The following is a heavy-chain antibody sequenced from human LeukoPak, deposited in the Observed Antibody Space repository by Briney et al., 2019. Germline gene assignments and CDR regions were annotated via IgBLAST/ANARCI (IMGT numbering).Heavy chain of an antibody. V-gene: IGHV3-23*01. CDR2: ISGSGGST. Sequence: HPGGSLRLSCAASGFTFSSYAMSWVRQAPGKGLEWVSAISGSGGSTYYADSVKGRFTISRDNSKNTLYLQMNSLRAEDTAVYYWAKGSPNASGGSPFLYSSVMDVWGKGPRFTVPS. D-gene: IGHD4-23*01. J-gene: IGHJ6*04. CDR1: GFTFSSYA. CDR3: AKGSPNASGGSPFLYSSVMDV.